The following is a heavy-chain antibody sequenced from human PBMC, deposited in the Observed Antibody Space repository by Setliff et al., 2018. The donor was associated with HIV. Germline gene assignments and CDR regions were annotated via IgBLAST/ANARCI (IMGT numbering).Heavy chain of an antibody. D-gene: IGHD2-8*01. Sequence: SETLSLTCAVSGYSIRSGYYWGWIRQPPGKGLEWIGYIYYSGSTYYNPSLKSRVTISVDTSKNQFTLNLNSVTAADTAVYYCATKVHCTNGVCLDAFDTWGQGTMVTVS. CDR3: ATKVHCTNGVCLDAFDT. CDR2: IYYSGST. V-gene: IGHV4-38-2*01. CDR1: GYSIRSGYY. J-gene: IGHJ3*02.